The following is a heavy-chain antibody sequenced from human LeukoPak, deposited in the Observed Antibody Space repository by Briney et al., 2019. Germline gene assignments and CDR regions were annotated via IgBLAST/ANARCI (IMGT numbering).Heavy chain of an antibody. D-gene: IGHD2-15*01. CDR2: ISGSGSST. V-gene: IGHV3-23*01. Sequence: GGSLRLSCAASGFTFSSCAMNWVRLAPGKGLEWVSVISGSGSSTYYAASVKGRFTISRDNSKNILYLQMNSLRVEDTAVYYCARDPRNVGLTPWGQGTLVTVSS. J-gene: IGHJ5*02. CDR3: ARDPRNVGLTP. CDR1: GFTFSSCA.